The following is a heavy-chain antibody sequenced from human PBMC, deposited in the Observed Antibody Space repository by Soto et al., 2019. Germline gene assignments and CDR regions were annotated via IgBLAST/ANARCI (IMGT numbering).Heavy chain of an antibody. D-gene: IGHD3-22*01. CDR2: ISWNSNFI. CDR1: GFTFDDYG. J-gene: IGHJ3*02. CDR3: AKGTSSYYFGSSDYPPNAFDI. Sequence: EVDLVESGGGLVQPGRSLRLSCAASGFTFDDYGMHWVRQAPGKGLEWVSSISWNSNFIDYADSVKGRFTISRDNAKNALYLQMNSLRTEDTAFYYCAKGTSSYYFGSSDYPPNAFDIWGQGTMVTVSS. V-gene: IGHV3-9*01.